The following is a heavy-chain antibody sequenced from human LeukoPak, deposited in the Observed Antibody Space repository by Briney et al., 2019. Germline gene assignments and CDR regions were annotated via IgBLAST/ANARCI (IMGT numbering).Heavy chain of an antibody. CDR3: ATKVADPTAFDI. CDR1: GYTFTSNY. V-gene: IGHV1-46*01. CDR2: IYPRDGST. Sequence: ASVKVSCKASGYTFTSNYIHWVRQAPGQGLEWMGMIYPRDGSTIYAQRFQGRVTMTEDTSTDTAYMELSSLRSEDTAVYYCATKVADPTAFDIWGQGTMVTVSS. J-gene: IGHJ3*02. D-gene: IGHD5-12*01.